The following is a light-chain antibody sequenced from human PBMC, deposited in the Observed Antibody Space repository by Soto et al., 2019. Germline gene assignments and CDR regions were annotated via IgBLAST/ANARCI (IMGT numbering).Light chain of an antibody. Sequence: DIKMTQSPSSLSAPVGDRVTITCQANQDINNYLNWYQQKPGQAPKLLIYDASDLEMGVPSRFSGSGSGTHFTLTISGLQPEDIATYYCQQFGDLTFIFGQGTRLEIK. CDR1: QDINNY. J-gene: IGKJ5*01. V-gene: IGKV1-33*01. CDR2: DAS. CDR3: QQFGDLTFI.